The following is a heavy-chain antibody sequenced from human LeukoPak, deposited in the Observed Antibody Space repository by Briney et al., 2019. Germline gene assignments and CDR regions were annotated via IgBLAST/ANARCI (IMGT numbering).Heavy chain of an antibody. J-gene: IGHJ4*02. CDR3: ARDYYASGSYYSGPVDY. CDR2: IWYDGSNK. D-gene: IGHD3-10*01. V-gene: IGHV3-33*01. Sequence: PGGSLRISCAASGFTFSSYGMHWVRQAPGKGLEWVAVIWYDGSNKYYADSVKGRFTISRDNAKSSLFLQMNSLRAEDTAVYYCARDYYASGSYYSGPVDYWGQGTLVTVSS. CDR1: GFTFSSYG.